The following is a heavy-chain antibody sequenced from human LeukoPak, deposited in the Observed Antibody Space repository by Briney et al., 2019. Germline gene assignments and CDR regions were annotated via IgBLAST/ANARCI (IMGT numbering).Heavy chain of an antibody. CDR3: TRGRKRYVGIAAADFDY. CDR2: MNPNSGNT. D-gene: IGHD6-13*01. J-gene: IGHJ4*02. CDR1: GYTFTSYD. Sequence: ASVKVSCKASGYTFTSYDINWVRQATGQGLEWMGWMNPNSGNTGYAQKLQGRVTMTRNTSISTAYMELSSLRSEDTAVYYCTRGRKRYVGIAAADFDYWGQGTLVTASS. V-gene: IGHV1-8*01.